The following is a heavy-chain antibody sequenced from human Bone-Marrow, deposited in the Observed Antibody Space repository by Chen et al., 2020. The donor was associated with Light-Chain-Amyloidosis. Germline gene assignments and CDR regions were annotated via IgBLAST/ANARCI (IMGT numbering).Heavy chain of an antibody. Sequence: EVQLEQSGPEVKKPGESLKISCKGSGYTFPNYWIGWVRQMPGKGLEWMGVIYPDDSDARYSPSFEGQVNSSAEKSIPTAYRQRRRLKASDNAMYYCARRRDGYQLEYRGQGTLVTVSS. CDR3: ARRRDGYQLEY. J-gene: IGHJ4*02. D-gene: IGHD5-18*01. CDR1: GYTFPNYW. V-gene: IGHV5-51*01. CDR2: IYPDDSDA.